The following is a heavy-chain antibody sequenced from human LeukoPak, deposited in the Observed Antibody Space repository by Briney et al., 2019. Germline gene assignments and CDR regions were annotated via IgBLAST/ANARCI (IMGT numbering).Heavy chain of an antibody. Sequence: GGSLRLSCAASGFTFGNYWMSWVRQAPGKGLEWVANIKQDGSDKYYVDSVTGRFTISRDNAKNSLYLQMNNLRAEDTAVYYCARWATSFDLWGQGTLVTASS. V-gene: IGHV3-7*01. J-gene: IGHJ4*02. CDR2: IKQDGSDK. CDR3: ARWATSFDL. D-gene: IGHD6-6*01. CDR1: GFTFGNYW.